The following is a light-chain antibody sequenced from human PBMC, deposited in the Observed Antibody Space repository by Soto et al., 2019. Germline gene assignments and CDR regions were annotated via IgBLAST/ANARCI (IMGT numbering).Light chain of an antibody. V-gene: IGKV1-39*01. CDR1: QAINTY. J-gene: IGKJ1*01. Sequence: DIQMTQSPSSLSVSVGDAITITCRASQAINTYLSWFQQEPGKAPKLLIYLASSLETGVPSRFSGSGSGTYFTLTISSLQPEDFATYYCQQSHSSPPTFGQGTRVEIK. CDR3: QQSHSSPPT. CDR2: LAS.